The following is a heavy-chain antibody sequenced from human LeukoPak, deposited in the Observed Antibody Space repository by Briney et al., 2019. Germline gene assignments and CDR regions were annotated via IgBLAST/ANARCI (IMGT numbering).Heavy chain of an antibody. V-gene: IGHV4-59*11. Sequence: SETLSLTCTVSGASISGHYLTWIRQPPGKGLEWIGYISHIGSTNYNPSLKSRVTISVDTSKNQFSLKLTSVTAAVTAVYYCARDRISINALDMWGQGTMVTVSS. CDR1: GASISGHY. CDR2: ISHIGST. CDR3: ARDRISINALDM. J-gene: IGHJ3*02. D-gene: IGHD1-14*01.